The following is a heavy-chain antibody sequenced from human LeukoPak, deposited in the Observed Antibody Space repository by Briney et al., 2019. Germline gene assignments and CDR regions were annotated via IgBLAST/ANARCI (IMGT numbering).Heavy chain of an antibody. CDR3: ARDLMAAARGYDAFDI. CDR2: FYYNKYS. Sequence: SETLSLTCTVSGDSISGSTDYWDWIRQPPGKGLEWIGNFYYNKYSHYNPSLKSRVTISVDTSKNQFSLKLSSVTAADTAVYYCARDLMAAARGYDAFDIWGQGTMVTVSS. D-gene: IGHD6-13*01. V-gene: IGHV4-39*07. J-gene: IGHJ3*02. CDR1: GDSISGSTDY.